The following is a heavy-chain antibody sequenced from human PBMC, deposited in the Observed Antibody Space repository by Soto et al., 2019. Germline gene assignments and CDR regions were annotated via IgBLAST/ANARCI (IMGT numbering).Heavy chain of an antibody. D-gene: IGHD2-2*01. CDR1: GGSISSYY. V-gene: IGHV4-59*01. CDR3: ARVGSTEGYYYYYMGV. J-gene: IGHJ6*03. Sequence: PSETLSLTCTVSGGSISSYYWSWIRQPPGKGLEWIGYIYYSGSTDYNPSLKSRVTISVDTSTNQFSLRLSSVTAADTAVYYCARVGSTEGYYYYYMGVWGKGTTVTVSS. CDR2: IYYSGST.